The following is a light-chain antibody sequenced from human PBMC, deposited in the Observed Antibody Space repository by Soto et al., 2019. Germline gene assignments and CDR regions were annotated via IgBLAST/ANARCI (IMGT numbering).Light chain of an antibody. CDR1: QNIRNL. Sequence: DIQLTQSPSTLSAAVGDSVTITCRASQNIRNLLAWYQQKPGKAPKPLIYDASTLKTGVPSRFSGSGSGSEFSLTISSLQPDDFATYSCQQYSSYRTFGQGTKVDI. CDR3: QQYSSYRT. CDR2: DAS. V-gene: IGKV1-5*01. J-gene: IGKJ1*01.